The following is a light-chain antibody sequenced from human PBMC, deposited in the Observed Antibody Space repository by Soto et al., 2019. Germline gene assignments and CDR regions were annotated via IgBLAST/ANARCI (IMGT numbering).Light chain of an antibody. CDR1: QSISSW. CDR2: DAS. V-gene: IGKV1-5*01. J-gene: IGKJ1*01. Sequence: DIQMTQSPSTLSASVGDRVTITCRASQSISSWLAWYQQKPGKAPKLLIYDASSLESGVPSRFSGSGSGTEFTLTISSLRPDDFATYYCQQYNSYSPWTFGQGTKVDIK. CDR3: QQYNSYSPWT.